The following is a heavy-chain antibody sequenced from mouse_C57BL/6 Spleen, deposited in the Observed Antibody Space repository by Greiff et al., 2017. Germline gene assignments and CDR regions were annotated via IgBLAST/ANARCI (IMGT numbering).Heavy chain of an antibody. CDR3: ARNYGSFYAMDY. Sequence: VQLQQSGAELVMPGASVKLSCKASGYTFTSYWMHWVKQRPGQGLEWIGEIDPSDSYTNYNQKFKGKSTLTVDKSSSTAYMQLSSLTSEDSAVYYCARNYGSFYAMDYWGQGTSVTVSS. D-gene: IGHD1-1*01. V-gene: IGHV1-69*01. CDR2: IDPSDSYT. J-gene: IGHJ4*01. CDR1: GYTFTSYW.